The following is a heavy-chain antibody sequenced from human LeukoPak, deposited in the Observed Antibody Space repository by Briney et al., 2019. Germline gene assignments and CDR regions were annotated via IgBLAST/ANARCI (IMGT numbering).Heavy chain of an antibody. CDR3: ARDSSEVRSLIVH. J-gene: IGHJ1*01. V-gene: IGHV1-69*13. Sequence: ASVKVSCKASGGTFSNYAINWVRQAPGQGLEWMGGITPLFGTAKYAQKFQGRVTIIADESTSTAYMELSSLRSEDTAVYYCARDSSEVRSLIVHWGQGTLVTVSS. CDR2: ITPLFGTA. D-gene: IGHD3-10*01. CDR1: GGTFSNYA.